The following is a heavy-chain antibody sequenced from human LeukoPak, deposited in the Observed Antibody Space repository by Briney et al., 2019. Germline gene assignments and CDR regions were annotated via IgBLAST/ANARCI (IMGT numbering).Heavy chain of an antibody. CDR1: GGSILTTNW. CDR3: TRESGAYSPFGF. Sequence: KSSGTLSLTCAVSGGSILTTNWWSWVRQPPGKGLEWIGEVHLSEASNYNPSLKSRVNMSIDKSKNQLSLELTSVTAADTAIYYCTRESGAYSPFGFWGQGTLVTVSS. CDR2: VHLSEAS. V-gene: IGHV4-4*02. J-gene: IGHJ4*02. D-gene: IGHD1-26*01.